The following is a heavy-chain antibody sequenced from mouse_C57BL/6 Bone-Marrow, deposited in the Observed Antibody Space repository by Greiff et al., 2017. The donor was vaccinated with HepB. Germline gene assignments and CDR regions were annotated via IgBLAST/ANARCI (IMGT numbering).Heavy chain of an antibody. V-gene: IGHV5-16*01. J-gene: IGHJ4*01. CDR2: INYDGSST. CDR1: GFTFSDYY. Sequence: EVQLVESEGGLVQPGSSMKLSCTASGFTFSDYYMAWVRQVPEKGLEWVANINYDGSSTYYLDSLKGRFIISRDNAKNILYLQMSSLKSEDTATYYCARRSLSYAMDYWGQGTSVTVSS. CDR3: ARRSLSYAMDY.